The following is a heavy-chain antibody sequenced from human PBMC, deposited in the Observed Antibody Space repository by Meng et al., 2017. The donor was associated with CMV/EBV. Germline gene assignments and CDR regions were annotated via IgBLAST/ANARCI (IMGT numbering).Heavy chain of an antibody. CDR3: AGPNLFGVVDY. Sequence: GGSLRLSCAASGFTFSSYSMNWVRQAPEKGLEWVSSISSSSSYIYYADSVKGRFTISRDNAKNSLYLQMNSLRAEDTAVYYCAGPNLFGVVDYWGQGTLVTVSS. D-gene: IGHD3-3*01. CDR2: ISSSSSYI. V-gene: IGHV3-21*01. CDR1: GFTFSSYS. J-gene: IGHJ4*02.